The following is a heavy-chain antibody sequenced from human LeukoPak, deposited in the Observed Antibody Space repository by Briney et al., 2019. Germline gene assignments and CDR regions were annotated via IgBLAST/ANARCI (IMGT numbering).Heavy chain of an antibody. CDR3: ARRYSNTWYYFDS. D-gene: IGHD5-12*01. V-gene: IGHV3-30-3*01. CDR2: ISYDGSNK. CDR1: EFTFSSYA. Sequence: GGSLRLSCAASEFTFSSYAMHWVRQAPGKGLEWVAVISYDGSNKYYADSVKGRFTISRDNSKNTLYPQMDSLRAEDTAVYYCARRYSNTWYYFDSWGQGTLVTVSS. J-gene: IGHJ4*02.